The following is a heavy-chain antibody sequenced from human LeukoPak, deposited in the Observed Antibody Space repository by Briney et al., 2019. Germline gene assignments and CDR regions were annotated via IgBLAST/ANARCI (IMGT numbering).Heavy chain of an antibody. J-gene: IGHJ4*02. CDR2: IYHSGST. CDR3: VRGGYIYDSSGYYARFDY. CDR1: GYSISSGYF. V-gene: IGHV4-38-2*02. D-gene: IGHD3-22*01. Sequence: SETLSLTCTVSGYSISSGYFWGWIRQPPGKGLEWIGEIYHSGSTYYTPSLKSRVTISVDTSKNQFSLKLSSVTAADTAVYYCVRGGYIYDSSGYYARFDYWGQGTLVTVSS.